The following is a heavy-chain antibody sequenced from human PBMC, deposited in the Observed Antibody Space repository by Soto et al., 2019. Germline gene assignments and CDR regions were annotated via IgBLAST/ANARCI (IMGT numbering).Heavy chain of an antibody. J-gene: IGHJ6*02. D-gene: IGHD5-18*01. CDR3: AKDLVDTAMVYYYYGMDV. CDR2: ISGSGGST. CDR1: GFTFSSYA. V-gene: IGHV3-23*01. Sequence: GGSLRLSCAASGFTFSSYAMSWVRQAPGKGLEWVSAISGSGGSTYYADSVKGRFTISRDNSKNTLYLQMNSLRAEDTAVYYCAKDLVDTAMVYYYYGMDVWGQGTTVTVSS.